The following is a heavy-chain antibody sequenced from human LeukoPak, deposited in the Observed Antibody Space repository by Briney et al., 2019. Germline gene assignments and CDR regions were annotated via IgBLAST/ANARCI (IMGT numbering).Heavy chain of an antibody. J-gene: IGHJ6*02. CDR1: GISFSRSA. D-gene: IGHD6-13*01. CDR2: IHYDGSEK. V-gene: IGHV3-30*02. CDR3: AREKSIAPAGNNYYYYGMDV. Sequence: GGSLRLSCAASGISFSRSAMHWVRQAPGKGLEWVAYIHYDGSEKYYADSVKGRFTISRDNSKNTLYLQMNSLKTEDTAVYYCAREKSIAPAGNNYYYYGMDVWGQGTTVTVSS.